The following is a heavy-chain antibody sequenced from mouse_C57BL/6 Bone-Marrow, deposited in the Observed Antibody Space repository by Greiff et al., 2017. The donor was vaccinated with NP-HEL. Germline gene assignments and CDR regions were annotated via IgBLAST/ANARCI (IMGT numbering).Heavy chain of an antibody. Sequence: QVHVKQSGTELVKPGASVKLSCKASGYTFTSYWMHWVKQRPGQGLEWIGNINPSNGGTNYNEKFKSKATLTVDKSSSTAYMQLSSLTTEDSAVYYWARAYHYGSSYRYFGVWGTGTTVTVSS. CDR2: INPSNGGT. V-gene: IGHV1-53*01. D-gene: IGHD1-1*01. J-gene: IGHJ1*03. CDR3: ARAYHYGSSYRYFGV. CDR1: GYTFTSYW.